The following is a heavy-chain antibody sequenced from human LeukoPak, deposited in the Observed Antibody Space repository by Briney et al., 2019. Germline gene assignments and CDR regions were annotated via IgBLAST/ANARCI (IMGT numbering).Heavy chain of an antibody. CDR1: GFTFSSLT. V-gene: IGHV3-74*01. J-gene: IGHJ4*02. CDR2: IDSKGASA. CDR3: TTDWGSPGDY. D-gene: IGHD3-10*01. Sequence: GGSLRLSCAAAGFTFSSLTMHWVRHAQGKGLVWVSRIDSKGASATYADSVKGRFTVSRDNAKNTLYLEMYNLRVDDTAVYYCTTDWGSPGDYWGQGTLVTVSS.